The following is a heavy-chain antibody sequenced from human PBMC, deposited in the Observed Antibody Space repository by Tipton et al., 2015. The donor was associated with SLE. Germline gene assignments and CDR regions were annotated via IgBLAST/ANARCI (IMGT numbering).Heavy chain of an antibody. D-gene: IGHD2-8*01. CDR1: GDSISPYY. Sequence: TLSLTCTVSGDSISPYYWNWIRQSPGKGLEWLGNIYYTGTTNYNPSLKTRLSLSLDTSKNQLSLKLSSVTAADTAVYYCARHDTNYGRNWFDPWGQGTLVTVSS. CDR2: IYYTGTT. CDR3: ARHDTNYGRNWFDP. V-gene: IGHV4-59*01. J-gene: IGHJ5*02.